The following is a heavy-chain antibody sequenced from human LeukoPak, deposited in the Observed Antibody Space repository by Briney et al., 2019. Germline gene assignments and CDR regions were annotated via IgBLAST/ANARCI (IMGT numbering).Heavy chain of an antibody. CDR2: IYTSGST. D-gene: IGHD3-3*01. V-gene: IGHV4-4*07. J-gene: IGHJ4*02. Sequence: PSETLSLTCTVSGGSISSYYWSWIRQPAGKGLEWIGRIYTSGSTNYNPSLKSRVTMSVDTSKNQFSLKLSSVTAADTAVYYCASLTIFGVVGGFDYWGQGTLVTVSS. CDR1: GGSISSYY. CDR3: ASLTIFGVVGGFDY.